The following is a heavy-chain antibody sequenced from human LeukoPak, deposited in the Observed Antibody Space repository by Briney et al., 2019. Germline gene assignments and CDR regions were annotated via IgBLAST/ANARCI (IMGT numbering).Heavy chain of an antibody. V-gene: IGHV3-74*01. CDR2: IHSDGSST. CDR1: GFTFSTYW. D-gene: IGHD6-19*01. CDR3: AGAQSGWFDYFDY. Sequence: GGSLRLSCAASGFTFSTYWMHWVRQAPGKGLVWVSRIHSDGSSTSYADSVKGRFTISRDNAKDTLYLQMNSLRAEDTAVYYCAGAQSGWFDYFDYWGQGTLVTVSS. J-gene: IGHJ4*02.